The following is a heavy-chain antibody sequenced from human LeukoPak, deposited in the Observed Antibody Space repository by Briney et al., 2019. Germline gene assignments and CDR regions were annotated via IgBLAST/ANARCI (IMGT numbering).Heavy chain of an antibody. V-gene: IGHV3-66*01. CDR3: ARDGEYYYGMDV. Sequence: GGSLRLSRAASGFTVSSNYMSWVRQAPGKGLEWVSVIYSGGSTYYADSVKGRFTISRDNSKNTLYLQMNSLRAEDTAVYYCARDGEYYYGMDVWGQGTTVTVSS. J-gene: IGHJ6*02. CDR2: IYSGGST. CDR1: GFTVSSNY.